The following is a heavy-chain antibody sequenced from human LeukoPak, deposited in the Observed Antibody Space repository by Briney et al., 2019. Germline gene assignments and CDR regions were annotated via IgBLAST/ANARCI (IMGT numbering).Heavy chain of an antibody. Sequence: SETLSLTCTVSGGSISSYYWSWIRQPAGKGLEWIGRIYTSGSTNYNPSLKSRVTMSVDTSKNQFSLRLSSVTAADTAVFYCARDGDCSSTSCYDYWGQGTLVTVSS. J-gene: IGHJ4*02. CDR3: ARDGDCSSTSCYDY. CDR2: IYTSGST. V-gene: IGHV4-4*07. CDR1: GGSISSYY. D-gene: IGHD2-2*01.